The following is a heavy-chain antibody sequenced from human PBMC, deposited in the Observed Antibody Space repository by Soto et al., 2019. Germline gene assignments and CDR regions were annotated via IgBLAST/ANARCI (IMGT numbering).Heavy chain of an antibody. CDR2: INHSGST. CDR3: ARLRSSSGGYYYGSGSSNFDY. D-gene: IGHD3-10*01. Sequence: SETLSLTCAVYGGSFSGYYWSWIRQPPGKGLEWIGEINHSGSTNYNPSLKSRVTISVDTSKNQFSLKLSSVTAADTAVYYCARLRSSSGGYYYGSGSSNFDYWGQGTLGTVSA. CDR1: GGSFSGYY. J-gene: IGHJ4*02. V-gene: IGHV4-34*01.